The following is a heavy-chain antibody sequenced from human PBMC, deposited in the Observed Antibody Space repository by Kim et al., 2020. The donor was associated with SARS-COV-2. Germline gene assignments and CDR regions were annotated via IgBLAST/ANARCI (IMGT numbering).Heavy chain of an antibody. V-gene: IGHV3-23*01. J-gene: IGHJ4*02. D-gene: IGHD1-26*01. CDR3: AKAKWVSGSPFDY. CDR1: GFTFSSYG. Sequence: GGSLRLSCAASGFTFSSYGMSWVRQAPGKGLEWVSGINSGGSTYHADSVKGRFTISRDNSNNTLYLQMNSLRAEDTAVYYCAKAKWVSGSPFDYWGQGTL. CDR2: INSGGST.